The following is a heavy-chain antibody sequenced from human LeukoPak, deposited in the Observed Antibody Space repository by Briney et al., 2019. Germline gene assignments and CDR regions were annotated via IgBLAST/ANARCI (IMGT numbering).Heavy chain of an antibody. CDR1: GFTFSSYA. D-gene: IGHD6-6*01. CDR3: AKGSSSSRPYYFEY. V-gene: IGHV3-23*01. CDR2: ITDSGGST. J-gene: IGHJ4*02. Sequence: PGGSLRLSCAASGFTFSSYAMSWVRQAPGKGLEWVSAITDSGGSTYYGDSVKGRFTISRDNSKKTLYLQMNSLRAEDTAVYYCAKGSSSSRPYYFEYWGRGILVTASS.